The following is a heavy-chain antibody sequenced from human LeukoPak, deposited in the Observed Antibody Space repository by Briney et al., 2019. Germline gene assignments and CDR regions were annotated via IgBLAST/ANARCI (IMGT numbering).Heavy chain of an antibody. CDR1: GGSFSGYY. D-gene: IGHD3-9*01. Sequence: SETLSLTCAVYGGSFSGYYWSWIRQPPGKGLEWIGEINHSGSTNYNPSLKSRVTISVDTSKNQFSLKLSSVTAADTAVYYCARGMLRYFDWLSTYYFDYWGQGTLVTVSS. J-gene: IGHJ4*02. V-gene: IGHV4-34*01. CDR2: INHSGST. CDR3: ARGMLRYFDWLSTYYFDY.